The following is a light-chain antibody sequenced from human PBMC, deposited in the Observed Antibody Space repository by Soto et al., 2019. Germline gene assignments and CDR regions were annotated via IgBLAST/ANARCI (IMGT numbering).Light chain of an antibody. CDR1: QGISTY. V-gene: IGKV3-11*02. CDR2: DAS. CDR3: QQRGET. J-gene: IGKJ5*01. Sequence: LTQSPATLSVSAGDRATLSCTASQGISTYIAWYQQKPGHPPRLLMFDASRRAAGIPPRFSGGGFGREFTLTISSLEPEDFAIYYCQQRGETCGPGTRLEIK.